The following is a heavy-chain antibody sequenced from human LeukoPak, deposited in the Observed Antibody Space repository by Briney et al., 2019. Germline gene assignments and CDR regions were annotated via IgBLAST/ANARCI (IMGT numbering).Heavy chain of an antibody. CDR3: TRGPILLRLHNGIDV. Sequence: GRSLRLSCTASGFILADHAMAWVRQAPGKGLECVGFVRSKAYGGTAEYATSVKGRFTISRDDSESIVYLQMNSLKTEDTAVYYCTRGPILLRLHNGIDVWGQGTTVIVSS. D-gene: IGHD5-18*01. CDR1: GFILADHA. CDR2: VRSKAYGGTA. V-gene: IGHV3-49*04. J-gene: IGHJ6*02.